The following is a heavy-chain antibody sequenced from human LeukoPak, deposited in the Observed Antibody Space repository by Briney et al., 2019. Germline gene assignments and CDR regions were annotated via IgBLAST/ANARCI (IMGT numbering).Heavy chain of an antibody. CDR1: GGTFSSYA. D-gene: IGHD3-22*01. CDR2: IIPILGIA. Sequence: SVKVSCKASGGTFSSYAISWVRQAPGQGLEWMGRIIPILGIANYAQKFQGRVTITADKSTSTAYMELSSLRSEDTAVYYCAREHYDSSEIRWPTPNHYGMDVWGQGTTVTVSS. CDR3: AREHYDSSEIRWPTPNHYGMDV. V-gene: IGHV1-69*04. J-gene: IGHJ6*02.